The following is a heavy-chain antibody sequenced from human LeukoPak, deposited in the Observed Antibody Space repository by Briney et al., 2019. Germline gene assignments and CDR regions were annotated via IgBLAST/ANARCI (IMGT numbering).Heavy chain of an antibody. Sequence: KPSETLSLTCAVYGGSFSGYYWSWIRQPPGKGLEWIGYIYYSGSTNYNPSLKSRVTISVDTSKNQFSLKLSSVTAADTAVYYCARHCSSTSCYSRWYFDLWGRGTLVTVSS. CDR2: IYYSGST. J-gene: IGHJ2*01. V-gene: IGHV4-59*08. CDR1: GGSFSGYY. CDR3: ARHCSSTSCYSRWYFDL. D-gene: IGHD2-2*01.